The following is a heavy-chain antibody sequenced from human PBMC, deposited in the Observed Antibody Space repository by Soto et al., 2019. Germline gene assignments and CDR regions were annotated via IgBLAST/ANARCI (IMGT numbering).Heavy chain of an antibody. CDR1: GGSISSSSYY. J-gene: IGHJ4*02. D-gene: IGHD1-1*01. CDR3: ASKPNKWNIWMVY. Sequence: SXTLSLTCTVSGGSISSSSYYWGLIRQPPGKGLEWIGSIYYSGSTYYNPSLKSRVTISVDTSKNQFSLKLSSVTAADTAVYYCASKPNKWNIWMVYWGPGILVTVSS. V-gene: IGHV4-39*01. CDR2: IYYSGST.